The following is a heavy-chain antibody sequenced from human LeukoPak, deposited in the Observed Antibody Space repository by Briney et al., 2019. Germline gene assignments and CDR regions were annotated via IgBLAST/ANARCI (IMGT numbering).Heavy chain of an antibody. CDR2: ISGSGGST. D-gene: IGHD3-16*01. CDR1: GFTFSSYA. V-gene: IGHV3-23*01. CDR3: AKDGGGYYYYMDV. J-gene: IGHJ6*03. Sequence: GGSLRLSCAASGFTFSSYAMSWVRQAPGKGLEWVSAISGSGGSTYYADSVKGRFTISRDNSKNTPYLQMNSLRAEDTAVYYCAKDGGGYYYYMDVWGKGTTVTVSS.